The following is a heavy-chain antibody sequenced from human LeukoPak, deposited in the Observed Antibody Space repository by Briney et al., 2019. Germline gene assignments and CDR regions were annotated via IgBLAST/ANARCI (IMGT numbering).Heavy chain of an antibody. CDR2: ISSSSSYI. J-gene: IGHJ4*02. Sequence: GGSLRLSCAASGFTFSSYSMNWVRQAPGKGLEWVSSISSSSSYIYYADSVKGRFTISRDNAKNSLYLQMNSLRAEDTAVYYCARDRYYYDSSGLPQGVDYWGQGTLVTVSS. V-gene: IGHV3-21*01. CDR1: GFTFSSYS. CDR3: ARDRYYYDSSGLPQGVDY. D-gene: IGHD3-22*01.